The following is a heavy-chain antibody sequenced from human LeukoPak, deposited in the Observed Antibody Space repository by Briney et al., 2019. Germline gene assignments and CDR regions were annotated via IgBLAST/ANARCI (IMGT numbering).Heavy chain of an antibody. CDR3: ARLPYYYNSSDYAL. D-gene: IGHD3-22*01. V-gene: IGHV1-8*01. J-gene: IGHJ4*02. CDR1: GYTFNSYD. CDR2: MNPHSGNK. Sequence: GASVNVSCKASGYTFNSYDINWVRQATGQGLEWVGWMNPHSGNKAYAQRFQGRVSLTRNTSISTAYMELSSLRSEDTAVYYCARLPYYYNSSDYALWGQGTLVTVSS.